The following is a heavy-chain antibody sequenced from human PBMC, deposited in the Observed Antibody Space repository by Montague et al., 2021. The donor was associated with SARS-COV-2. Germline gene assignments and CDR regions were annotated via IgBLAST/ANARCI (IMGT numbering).Heavy chain of an antibody. CDR2: ISSTGSTI. CDR3: SSRAPTRIVLMVYAIGGYFDY. D-gene: IGHD2-8*01. Sequence: SLSLSCSASGFTFSSYEMNWVRQAPGKVLEWVSYISSTGSTIFYSYSVKVRFTISRDNDKNSLYLQMNSLRAEDTAVYYCSSRAPTRIVLMVYAIGGYFDYWGQGTLVTVSS. CDR1: GFTFSSYE. V-gene: IGHV3-48*03. J-gene: IGHJ4*02.